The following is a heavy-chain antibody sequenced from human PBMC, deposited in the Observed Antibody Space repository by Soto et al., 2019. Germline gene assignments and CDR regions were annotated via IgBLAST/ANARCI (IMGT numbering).Heavy chain of an antibody. J-gene: IGHJ4*02. Sequence: PGGSLRLSCAASGFNFDDFAMHWVRRAPGKGLEWVSGISWEGGSIGYADSVKGRFIISRDNAKNSLFLQMNSLTADDTALYYCAKDHDEDFGYDLDYFNSWGQGTQVTASS. CDR1: GFNFDDFA. D-gene: IGHD5-12*01. CDR2: ISWEGGSI. V-gene: IGHV3-9*01. CDR3: AKDHDEDFGYDLDYFNS.